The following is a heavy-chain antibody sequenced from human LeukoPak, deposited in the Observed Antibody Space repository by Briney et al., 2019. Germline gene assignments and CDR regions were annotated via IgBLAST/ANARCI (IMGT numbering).Heavy chain of an antibody. CDR1: GGSISSGGYY. V-gene: IGHV4-31*03. CDR3: AREEYSSSWYAIDY. J-gene: IGHJ4*02. D-gene: IGHD6-13*01. Sequence: SETLSLTCTVSGGSISSGGYYWSWIRQHPGEGLEWIGYIYYSGSTYYNPSLKSRVTISVDASKNQFSLKLSSVTAADTAVYYCAREEYSSSWYAIDYWGQGTLVTVSS. CDR2: IYYSGST.